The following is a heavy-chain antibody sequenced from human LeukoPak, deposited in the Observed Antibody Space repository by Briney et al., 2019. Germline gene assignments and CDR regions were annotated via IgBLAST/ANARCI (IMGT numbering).Heavy chain of an antibody. CDR3: AKTLYCTGTSCSGYFDY. CDR1: GFTFNDYY. V-gene: IGHV3-11*04. Sequence: GGSLRLSCAASGFTFNDYYMIWIRQAPGKGLEWVSYIDNSGSTIYYADSVKDRFTISRDNAQKSLYLQMSSLRAEDTAVYYCAKTLYCTGTSCSGYFDYWGQGTLVTVSS. D-gene: IGHD2-2*01. CDR2: IDNSGSTI. J-gene: IGHJ4*02.